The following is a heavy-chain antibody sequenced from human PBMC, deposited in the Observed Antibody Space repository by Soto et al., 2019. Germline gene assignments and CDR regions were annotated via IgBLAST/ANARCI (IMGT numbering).Heavy chain of an antibody. V-gene: IGHV4-59*08. D-gene: IGHD4-17*01. CDR1: GGSISSYY. CDR3: ARLDGDNLYSYYYYRMDV. Sequence: QVQLQESGPGLVKPSETLSLTCTVSGGSISSYYWSWIRQPPGKGLEWIGYIYYSGSTNYNPSLKTRVNISVATSKHKFSLKLSSVTAADTAVYYCARLDGDNLYSYYYYRMDVWGQGTTVTVS. CDR2: IYYSGST. J-gene: IGHJ6*02.